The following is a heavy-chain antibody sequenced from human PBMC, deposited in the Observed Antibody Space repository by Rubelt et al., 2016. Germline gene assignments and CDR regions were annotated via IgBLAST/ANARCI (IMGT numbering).Heavy chain of an antibody. D-gene: IGHD4-17*01. CDR3: ARVTTTVTTVDAFDI. J-gene: IGHJ3*02. CDR1: GGSISSYY. V-gene: IGHV4-59*01. Sequence: QVQLQESGPGLVKPSETLSLTCTVSGGSISSYYWSWIRQPPGKGLAWIGYIYYSGSTNYNPSLKSRVTISVDTSKNQFSLKLSSVTAADTAVYYCARVTTTVTTVDAFDIWGQGTMVTVSS. CDR2: IYYSGST.